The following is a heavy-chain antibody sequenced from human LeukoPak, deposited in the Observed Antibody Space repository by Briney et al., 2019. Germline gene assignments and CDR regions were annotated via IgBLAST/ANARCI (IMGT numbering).Heavy chain of an antibody. J-gene: IGHJ3*02. CDR1: GGTFSSYA. V-gene: IGHV1-69*01. CDR3: ARERKAYDFWSGYRPDAFDI. D-gene: IGHD3-3*01. CDR2: IIPIFGTA. Sequence: VKVSCKASGGTFSSYAISWVRQAPGQGLEWMGGIIPIFGTANYAQKFQGRVTITADESTSTAYMELSSLRSEDTAVYCCARERKAYDFWSGYRPDAFDIWGQGTMVTVSS.